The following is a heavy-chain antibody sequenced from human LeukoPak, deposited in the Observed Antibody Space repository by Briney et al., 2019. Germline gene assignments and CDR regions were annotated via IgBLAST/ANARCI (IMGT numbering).Heavy chain of an antibody. Sequence: SETLSLTCTVSGVSTTSTIYYWGWIRQPPGKGLEWIGSIYYSGSTYYNPSLNSRVTISVDTSQNQFSLKLSSLTAADTAVYYCARHRQNTVTNQPYYFDYWGQGTLVTVSS. CDR1: GVSTTSTIYY. V-gene: IGHV4-39*01. D-gene: IGHD4-17*01. J-gene: IGHJ4*02. CDR2: IYYSGST. CDR3: ARHRQNTVTNQPYYFDY.